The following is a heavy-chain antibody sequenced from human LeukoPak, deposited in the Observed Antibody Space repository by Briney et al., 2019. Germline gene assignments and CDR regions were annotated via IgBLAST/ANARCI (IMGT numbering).Heavy chain of an antibody. D-gene: IGHD3-10*01. V-gene: IGHV1-2*02. J-gene: IGHJ4*02. CDR3: ARVGWGIWFGGGFPGY. Sequence: ASVKVSCKSSGYTFTGYYMHWVRQAPGQGLEWMGWINPNSGGTNYAQKFQGRVTMTRDTSISTAYMELSMLRSDDTAVYYCARVGWGIWFGGGFPGYWGQGTLVTVSS. CDR2: INPNSGGT. CDR1: GYTFTGYY.